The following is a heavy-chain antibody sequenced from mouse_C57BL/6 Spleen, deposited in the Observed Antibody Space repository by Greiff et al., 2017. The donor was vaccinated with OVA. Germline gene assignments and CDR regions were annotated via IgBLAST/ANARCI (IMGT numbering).Heavy chain of an antibody. V-gene: IGHV1-69*01. J-gene: IGHJ4*01. CDR1: GYTFTSYW. CDR3: ARPTVWGYAMDD. Sequence: QVQLQQPGAELVMPGASVKLSCKASGYTFTSYWMHWVKQRPGQGLEWIGEIDPSDSYTNYNQKFKGKSTLTVDKSSSTAYMQLSSLTSEDSAVYYCARPTVWGYAMDDWGQGTSVTVSS. D-gene: IGHD1-1*01. CDR2: IDPSDSYT.